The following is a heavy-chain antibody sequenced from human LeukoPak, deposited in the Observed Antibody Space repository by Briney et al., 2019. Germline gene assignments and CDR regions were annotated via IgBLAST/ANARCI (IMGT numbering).Heavy chain of an antibody. Sequence: SETLSLTCTVSGGSIRSYYWSWIRQHPGKGLEWIGYIYYSGSTYYNPSLKSRVTISVDTSKNQFSLKLSSVTAADTAVYYCARDRYCSGGSCYENWFDPWGQGTLVTVSS. CDR1: GGSIRSYY. CDR3: ARDRYCSGGSCYENWFDP. V-gene: IGHV4-31*03. D-gene: IGHD2-15*01. J-gene: IGHJ5*02. CDR2: IYYSGST.